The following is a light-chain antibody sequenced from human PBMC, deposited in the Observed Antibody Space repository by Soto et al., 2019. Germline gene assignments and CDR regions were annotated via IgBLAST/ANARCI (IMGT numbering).Light chain of an antibody. V-gene: IGKV3-15*01. CDR3: QQYNNWPFT. CDR2: GAS. CDR1: QSVNSK. J-gene: IGKJ3*01. Sequence: EIVMTQSPATLSVSPGERATLSCRASQSVNSKLAWYQHKVGQSPRLLIYGASTRATGVPTRFSGSGSGTEFTLTITSLQSEDFALYYCQQYNNWPFTFGPGTKVDIK.